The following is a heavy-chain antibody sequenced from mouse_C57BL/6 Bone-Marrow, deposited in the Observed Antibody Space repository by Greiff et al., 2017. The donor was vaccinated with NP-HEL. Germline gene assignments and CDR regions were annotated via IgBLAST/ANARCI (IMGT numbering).Heavy chain of an antibody. CDR2: IYPSDSET. Sequence: VQLQQPGAELVRPGSSVKLSCKASGYTFTSYWLDWVKQRPGQGLEWIGNIYPSDSETHYNQKFKDKATLTVDKSSSTAYMLLSSLASEDSAVYYCAREGPDFDVWGTGTTVTVSS. CDR3: AREGPDFDV. J-gene: IGHJ1*03. CDR1: GYTFTSYW. V-gene: IGHV1-61*01.